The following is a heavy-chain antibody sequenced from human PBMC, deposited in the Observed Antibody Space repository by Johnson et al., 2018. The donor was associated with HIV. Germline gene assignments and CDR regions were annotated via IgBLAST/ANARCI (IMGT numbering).Heavy chain of an antibody. J-gene: IGHJ3*01. D-gene: IGHD3-10*01. CDR1: GFTVSSNY. V-gene: IGHV3-53*01. CDR2: IYSGGST. Sequence: VQLVESGGGLIQPGGSLRLSCAASGFTVSSNYMSWVRQAPGRGLEWVSAIYSGGSTYYADSVKGSFTISRDNTKNSLDLQMNSLRNDDTALYYCARDAYGSGSYFPTSTDAFDLWGQGTMVIVSS. CDR3: ARDAYGSGSYFPTSTDAFDL.